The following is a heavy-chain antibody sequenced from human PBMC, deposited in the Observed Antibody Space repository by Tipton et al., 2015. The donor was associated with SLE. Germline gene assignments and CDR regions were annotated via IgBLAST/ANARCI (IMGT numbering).Heavy chain of an antibody. V-gene: IGHV4-59*11. Sequence: TLSLTCTVSGGSISSHYWIWIRQPPGKGLEWIGYVYYSGSTNYNPSLKSRVTISVDTSKNQFSLKLSSVTAADTAVYYCAREGGSYTAFDYWGQGTLVTVSS. D-gene: IGHD1-26*01. CDR2: VYYSGST. J-gene: IGHJ4*02. CDR1: GGSISSHY. CDR3: AREGGSYTAFDY.